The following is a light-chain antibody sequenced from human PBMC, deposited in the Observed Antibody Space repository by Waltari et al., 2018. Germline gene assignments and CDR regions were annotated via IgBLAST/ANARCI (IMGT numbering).Light chain of an antibody. CDR2: STS. V-gene: IGKV1-39*01. CDR1: QNIDIF. Sequence: IQMTQYPSSLSASIGDRVNITCRASQNIDIFLSWYQQKPGRDPTLLIYSTSSLQIGVPSRYSGSGSGTDFTLTITSLLAEDFATYFCQQNYRTPSTLGQGKRLE. J-gene: IGKJ5*01. CDR3: QQNYRTPST.